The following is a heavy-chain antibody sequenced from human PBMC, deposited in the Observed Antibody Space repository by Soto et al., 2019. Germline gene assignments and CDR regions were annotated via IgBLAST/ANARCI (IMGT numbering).Heavy chain of an antibody. CDR2: IITLFGTA. J-gene: IGHJ4*02. V-gene: IGHV1-69*01. CDR1: GSTFSSHS. Sequence: VQLMQSGAEVMQPGSSVKVSCTASGSTFSSHSINWVRQAPGQGLEWMGGIITLFGTANYAQNFQGRVTITADQSTSTAYMELNSRRSDDTAVYYCAREVGYGDFSAALLDWGQGTLVTVSS. CDR3: AREVGYGDFSAALLD. D-gene: IGHD4-17*01.